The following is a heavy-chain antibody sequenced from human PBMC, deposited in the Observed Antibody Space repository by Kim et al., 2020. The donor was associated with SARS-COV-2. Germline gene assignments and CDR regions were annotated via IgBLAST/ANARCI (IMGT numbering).Heavy chain of an antibody. Sequence: SETLSLTCTVSGGSISSYYWSWIRQPPGKGLEWIGYIYYSGSTNYNPSLKSRVTISVDTSKNQFSLKLSSVTAADTAVYYCAGPRTTGTDYYYYGMDVWGQGTTVTVSS. J-gene: IGHJ6*02. CDR1: GGSISSYY. V-gene: IGHV4-59*13. D-gene: IGHD1-1*01. CDR3: AGPRTTGTDYYYYGMDV. CDR2: IYYSGST.